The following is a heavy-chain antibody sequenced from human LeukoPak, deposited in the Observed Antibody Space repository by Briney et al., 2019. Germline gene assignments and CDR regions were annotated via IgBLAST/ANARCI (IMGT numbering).Heavy chain of an antibody. Sequence: GGSLRLSCAASGPSITTYMMNWVRQAPGKGLEWVSSISGRSGHIYYADSVKGRFTISRDNAKNSLSLQVSSLRVEDTAVYYCARGLHLGDYVDYWGQGTLVTVSS. CDR2: ISGRSGHI. J-gene: IGHJ4*02. CDR3: ARGLHLGDYVDY. V-gene: IGHV3-21*01. CDR1: GPSITTYM. D-gene: IGHD4-17*01.